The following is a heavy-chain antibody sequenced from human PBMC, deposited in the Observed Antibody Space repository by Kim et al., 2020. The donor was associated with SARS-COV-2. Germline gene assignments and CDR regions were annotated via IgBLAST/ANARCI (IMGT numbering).Heavy chain of an antibody. CDR2: ISGGGSRI. CDR1: GFTFSDHY. V-gene: IGHV3-11*01. D-gene: IGHD6-13*01. Sequence: GGSLRLSCAASGFTFSDHYMAWVRQAPGMGLEWVSYISGGGSRISYADSVKGRFTISRDNAKSSLYLQMNSLRAEDTALYYCARDVPGYSSSWGRFDPWGQGTLVTVSS. J-gene: IGHJ5*02. CDR3: ARDVPGYSSSWGRFDP.